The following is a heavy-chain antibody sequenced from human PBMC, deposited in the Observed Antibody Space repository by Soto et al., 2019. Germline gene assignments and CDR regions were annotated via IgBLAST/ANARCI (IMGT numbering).Heavy chain of an antibody. CDR1: GGTFSSYA. D-gene: IGHD3-10*01. J-gene: IGHJ3*02. CDR2: IIPIFGTA. CDR3: ARDCPQSYGSGSAVAFDI. Sequence: QVQLVQSGAEVKKPGSSVKVSCKASGGTFSSYAISWVRQAPEQGLEWMGGIIPIFGTANYAQKFQGRVTITADESTSTAYMELSSLRSEDTAVYYCARDCPQSYGSGSAVAFDIWGQGTMVTVSS. V-gene: IGHV1-69*01.